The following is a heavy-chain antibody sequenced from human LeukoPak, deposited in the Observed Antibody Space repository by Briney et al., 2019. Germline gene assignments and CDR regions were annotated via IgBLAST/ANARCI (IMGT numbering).Heavy chain of an antibody. CDR2: IRYDGSNK. V-gene: IGHV3-30*02. J-gene: IGHJ4*02. D-gene: IGHD6-19*01. CDR3: AKDLGSSGSGFDY. CDR1: GFTFSSYE. Sequence: GGSLRLSCAASGFTFSSYEMNWVRQAPGKGLEWVAFIRYDGSNKYYADSVKGRFTISRDNSKNTLYLQMNSLRAEDTAVFYCAKDLGSSGSGFDYWGQGTLVTVSS.